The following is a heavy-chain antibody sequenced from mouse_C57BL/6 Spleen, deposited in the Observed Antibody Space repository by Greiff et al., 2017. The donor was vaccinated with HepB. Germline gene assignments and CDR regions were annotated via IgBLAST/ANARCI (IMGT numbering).Heavy chain of an antibody. CDR3: ANYYGSSYDDYYAMDY. D-gene: IGHD1-1*01. V-gene: IGHV1-55*01. J-gene: IGHJ4*01. CDR2: IYPGSGST. Sequence: VQLQQPGAELVKPGASVKMSCKASGYTFTSYWITWVKQRPGQGLEWIGDIYPGSGSTNYNEKFKSKATLTVDTSSSTAYMQLSSLTSEDSAVYYCANYYGSSYDDYYAMDYWGQGTSVTVSS. CDR1: GYTFTSYW.